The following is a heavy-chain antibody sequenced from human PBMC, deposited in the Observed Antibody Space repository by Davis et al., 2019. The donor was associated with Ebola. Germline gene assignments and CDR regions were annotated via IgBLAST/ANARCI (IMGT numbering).Heavy chain of an antibody. V-gene: IGHV3-23*01. CDR3: AKDGAIVVVPAAIVAQRYYYYGMDV. CDR2: ISGSGGST. J-gene: IGHJ6*02. D-gene: IGHD2-2*02. CDR1: GFTFSSYA. Sequence: PGGSLRLSCAASGFTFSSYAMSWVRQAPGKGLEWVSAISGSGGSTYYADSVKGRFTISRDNSKNTLYLQMNSLRAEDTAVYYCAKDGAIVVVPAAIVAQRYYYYGMDVWGQGTTVTVSS.